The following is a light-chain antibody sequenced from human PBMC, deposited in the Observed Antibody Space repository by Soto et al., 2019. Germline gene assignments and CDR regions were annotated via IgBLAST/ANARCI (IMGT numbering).Light chain of an antibody. CDR3: QQYGGSPRT. J-gene: IGKJ1*01. V-gene: IGKV3-20*01. CDR1: QSVSSTY. CDR2: VAS. Sequence: EIVLTQSPGTLSLSPGERATLSCRASQSVSSTYLAWYQQNPGQAPMLLISVASSRATVIPDRFSGSGSGTEFTLTISSLEPEDFAVYYCQQYGGSPRTFGQGTKVDI.